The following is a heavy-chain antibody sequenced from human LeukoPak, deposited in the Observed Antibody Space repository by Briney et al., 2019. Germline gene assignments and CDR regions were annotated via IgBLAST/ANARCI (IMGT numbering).Heavy chain of an antibody. CDR2: IKEDGSEK. CDR1: GFTFSSYW. D-gene: IGHD6-19*01. Sequence: GGSLRLSCAASGFTFSSYWMSWVRQAPGKGLEWVANIKEDGSEKYYVDSVKGRFTISRDNAKTSLYLQMNSLRAEDTALYYCARSRGGQWLVKHNWFDPWGQGTLVTVSS. V-gene: IGHV3-7*03. CDR3: ARSRGGQWLVKHNWFDP. J-gene: IGHJ5*02.